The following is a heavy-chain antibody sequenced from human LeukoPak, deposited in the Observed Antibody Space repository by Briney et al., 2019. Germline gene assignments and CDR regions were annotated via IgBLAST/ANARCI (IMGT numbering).Heavy chain of an antibody. CDR2: IKQDGSEK. Sequence: GGSLRLSCAASGFTFSSYWMSWVRQAPGKGLEWVANIKQDGSEKYYVHSVKGRFTISRDNAKNSLYLQMNSLRAEDTAVYYCARVRRMVIDYFDYWGQGTLVTVSS. V-gene: IGHV3-7*01. D-gene: IGHD3-22*01. CDR3: ARVRRMVIDYFDY. J-gene: IGHJ4*02. CDR1: GFTFSSYW.